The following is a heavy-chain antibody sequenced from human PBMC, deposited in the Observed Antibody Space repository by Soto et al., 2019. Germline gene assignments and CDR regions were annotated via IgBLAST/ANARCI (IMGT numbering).Heavy chain of an antibody. J-gene: IGHJ6*03. Sequence: PGGPRRLSGAASALTVCSKYVSWVRQAPGKGLEWVSVIYSGGSTYYADSVKGRFTISRDNSKNTLYLQMNSLRAEDTAVYYCARHLPYMDVWGKGTTVTVSS. V-gene: IGHV3-66*04. CDR2: IYSGGST. CDR1: ALTVCSKY. CDR3: ARHLPYMDV.